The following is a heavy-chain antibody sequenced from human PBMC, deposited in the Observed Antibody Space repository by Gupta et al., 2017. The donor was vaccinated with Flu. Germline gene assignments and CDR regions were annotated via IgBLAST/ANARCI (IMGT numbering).Heavy chain of an antibody. J-gene: IGHJ4*02. CDR2: IYWDYDK. Sequence: QITLKESGPTLAQPTQTLTLTCTFSGFSLSTSGVGVGWSRQPPGKAPDWLAVIYWDYDKRYSPSLKSRLTITKDTSKNRVVLTMTNMDPGDTATYYGLHKRVEMDRMFDYWGQGMFDYWGQGTLVTVSS. V-gene: IGHV2-5*02. D-gene: IGHD3-9*01. CDR1: GFSLSTSGVG. CDR3: LHKRVEMDRMFDYWGQGMFDY.